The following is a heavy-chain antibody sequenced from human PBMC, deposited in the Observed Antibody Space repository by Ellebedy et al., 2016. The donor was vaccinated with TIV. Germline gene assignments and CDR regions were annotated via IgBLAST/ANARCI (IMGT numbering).Heavy chain of an antibody. V-gene: IGHV3-48*02. CDR1: GFTFSSYS. D-gene: IGHD3-10*01. Sequence: GESLKISXAASGFTFSSYSMNWVRQAPGKGLEWVSYISSSSSTIYYADSVKGRFTISRDNAKNSLYLQMNSLRDEDTAVYYCASSGAYYYGSGSYPSFGYYYYYGMDVWGQGTTVTVSS. CDR2: ISSSSSTI. J-gene: IGHJ6*02. CDR3: ASSGAYYYGSGSYPSFGYYYYYGMDV.